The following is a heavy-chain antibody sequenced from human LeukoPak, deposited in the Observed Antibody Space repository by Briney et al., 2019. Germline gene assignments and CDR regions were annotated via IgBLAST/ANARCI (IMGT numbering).Heavy chain of an antibody. Sequence: GGSLRLSCVASAFTVSTTYMNWVRQAPGKGLEWVSMIYCGSGTYYTDSVKGRFNTSRDKSTNTVFLQMSSLRAEDTAVYYCARASTSSWYNYFDDWGQGTLVTVSS. CDR2: IYCGSGT. V-gene: IGHV3-66*01. CDR1: AFTVSTTY. D-gene: IGHD6-13*01. CDR3: ARASTSSWYNYFDD. J-gene: IGHJ4*02.